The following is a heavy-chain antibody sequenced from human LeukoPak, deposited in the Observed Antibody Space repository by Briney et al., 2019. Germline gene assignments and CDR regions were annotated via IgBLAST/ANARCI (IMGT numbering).Heavy chain of an antibody. Sequence: PGGSLRLSWAASGFTFSSYSMNWVRQAPGKGLEWVSSISSSSSYIYYTDSVKGPFTISRDNATNSLYLQMNSLRAEDTAVYYCARDGYDSSGYYWENDYWGQGTLVTVSS. CDR3: ARDGYDSSGYYWENDY. CDR1: GFTFSSYS. J-gene: IGHJ4*02. D-gene: IGHD3-22*01. V-gene: IGHV3-21*01. CDR2: ISSSSSYI.